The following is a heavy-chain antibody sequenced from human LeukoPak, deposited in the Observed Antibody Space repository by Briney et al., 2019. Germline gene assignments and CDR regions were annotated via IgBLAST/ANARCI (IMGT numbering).Heavy chain of an antibody. Sequence: GASVKVSCKASGYTFTSYYMHWVRQAPGQGLEWMGWMNPNSGNTGYAQKFQGRVTMTRNTSISTAYMELSSLRSEDTAVYYCARGYRVGATTDYWDQGTLVTVSS. CDR2: MNPNSGNT. CDR3: ARGYRVGATTDY. CDR1: GYTFTSYY. J-gene: IGHJ4*02. V-gene: IGHV1-8*02. D-gene: IGHD1-26*01.